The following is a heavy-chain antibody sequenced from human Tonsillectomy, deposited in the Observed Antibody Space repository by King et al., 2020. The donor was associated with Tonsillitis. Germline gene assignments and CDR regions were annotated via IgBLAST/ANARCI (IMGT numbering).Heavy chain of an antibody. CDR2: ISNDASNK. CDR3: AKDPLYLPLPLGYYYYGMDV. D-gene: IGHD3-22*01. J-gene: IGHJ6*02. Sequence: VQLVESGGGVVQPGRSLRLSCAASGFTFSTYGMHWVRQAPGKGLEWVAVISNDASNKYSAGSVKGRFTISRDNSNNTLYLQMNSLRAEDTAVYYCAKDPLYLPLPLGYYYYGMDVWGPGTTVTVSS. CDR1: GFTFSTYG. V-gene: IGHV3-30*18.